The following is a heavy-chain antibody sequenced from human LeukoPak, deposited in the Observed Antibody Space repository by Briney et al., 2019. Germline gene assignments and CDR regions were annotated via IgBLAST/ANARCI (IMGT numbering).Heavy chain of an antibody. V-gene: IGHV1-69*13. J-gene: IGHJ5*02. Sequence: ASVKVSCKASGGTFSSYVISWVRQAPGQGLEWMGGIIPIFGTANYAQKFQGRTADESTSTAYMELSSLRSEDTAVYYCARSPWELSPTNNWFDPWGQGTLVTVSS. CDR2: IIPIFGTA. D-gene: IGHD3-16*02. CDR1: GGTFSSYV. CDR3: ARSPWELSPTNNWFDP.